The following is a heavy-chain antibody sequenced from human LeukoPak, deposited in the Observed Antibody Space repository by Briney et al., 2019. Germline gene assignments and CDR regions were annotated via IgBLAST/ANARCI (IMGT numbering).Heavy chain of an antibody. CDR3: ASLGGDYLQWLAPDFDY. CDR2: INPNSGGT. CDR1: GYTFTSYD. D-gene: IGHD6-19*01. Sequence: ASVKVSCKASGYTFTSYDINWVRQATGQGLEWMGWINPNSGGTNYAQKFQGRVTMTRDTSISTAYMELSRLRSDDTAVYYCASLGGDYLQWLAPDFDYWGQETLVTVSS. J-gene: IGHJ4*02. V-gene: IGHV1-2*02.